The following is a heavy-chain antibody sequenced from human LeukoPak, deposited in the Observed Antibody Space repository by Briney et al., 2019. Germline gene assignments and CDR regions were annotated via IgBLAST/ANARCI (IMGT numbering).Heavy chain of an antibody. CDR2: IIPILGIA. J-gene: IGHJ6*02. D-gene: IGHD5-24*01. CDR3: VRAMAPLDTFNYQYAMDV. V-gene: IGHV1-69*04. CDR1: GGTFSSYA. Sequence: SVKVSCKASGGTFSSYAISWVRQAPGQGLEWMGRIIPILGIANYAQKFQGRVTLTRETFISTAYMELSSLRSDDTAVYYCVRAMAPLDTFNYQYAMDVWGQGTMVTVSS.